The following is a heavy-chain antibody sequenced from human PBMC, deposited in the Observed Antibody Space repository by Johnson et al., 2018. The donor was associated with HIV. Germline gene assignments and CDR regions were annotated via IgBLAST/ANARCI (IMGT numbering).Heavy chain of an antibody. CDR1: GFTFDDYA. J-gene: IGHJ3*02. Sequence: VQLVESGGGLVQPGRSLRLSCAASGFTFDDYAMNWVRQAAGKGLEWVSGISWNSGSIAYADSVKGRFTISRDNAKKSLYLQMNSLRAEDTAVYYCARQLGYYYDSSGYYAEPDDAFDIWGQGTMVIVSS. CDR2: ISWNSGSI. V-gene: IGHV3-9*01. D-gene: IGHD3-22*01. CDR3: ARQLGYYYDSSGYYAEPDDAFDI.